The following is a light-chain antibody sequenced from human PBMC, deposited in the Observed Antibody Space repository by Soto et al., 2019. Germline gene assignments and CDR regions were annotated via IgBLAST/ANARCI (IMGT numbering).Light chain of an antibody. V-gene: IGLV2-14*01. CDR3: SSYTSNSFYV. J-gene: IGLJ1*01. CDR2: EVA. CDR1: SSDISADNY. Sequence: QSVLTQPASVSGSPGQSITISCTRTSSDISADNYVSWYQQHPGTAPQLIIYEVADRPSGLSNRFSGSKSGNTASLTISRLQPEDEADYYCSSYTSNSFYVFGTGTKVTVL.